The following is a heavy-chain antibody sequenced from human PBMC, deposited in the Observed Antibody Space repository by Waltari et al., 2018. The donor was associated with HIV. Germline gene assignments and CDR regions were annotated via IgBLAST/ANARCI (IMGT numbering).Heavy chain of an antibody. CDR1: GFTLSSSD. J-gene: IGHJ6*02. D-gene: IGHD5-12*01. Sequence: EVQLVESGGNLVQPGGSVSLSCAASGFTLSSSDMHWVRQATGNSLGWVSAINTGGDTYYPGSVKGRFTISRENAKNSLYLQMNSLRAGDTAVYYCARYLRGHSGHGLDVWGQGTTVTVSS. CDR2: INTGGDT. CDR3: ARYLRGHSGHGLDV. V-gene: IGHV3-13*01.